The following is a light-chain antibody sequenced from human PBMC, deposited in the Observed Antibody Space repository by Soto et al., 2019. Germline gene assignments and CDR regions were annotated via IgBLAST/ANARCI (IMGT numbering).Light chain of an antibody. CDR1: QTIKSDY. CDR2: DAS. J-gene: IGKJ5*01. V-gene: IGKV3-20*01. CDR3: QQCGTSPIT. Sequence: EIVLTQSPGTLSLSPGDRATLSCRASQTIKSDYLAWFQQRPGQPPRVVIYDASSRATGIPDRFSGAGSGTDFTLTISRLAPEDFAVYYCQQCGTSPITFGPGTRLEIK.